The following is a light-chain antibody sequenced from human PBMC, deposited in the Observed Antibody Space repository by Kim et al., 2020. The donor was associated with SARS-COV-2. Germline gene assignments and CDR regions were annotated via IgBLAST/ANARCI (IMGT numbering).Light chain of an antibody. CDR1: NIGSKN. Sequence: SYELTQPLSVSVALGQTARSTCGGNNIGSKNVHWYQQKPGQAPVLVIYRDSNRPSGIPERFSGSNSGNTATLTISRAQAGDEADYYCQVWDSSTAVFGGGTQLTVL. J-gene: IGLJ3*02. V-gene: IGLV3-9*01. CDR3: QVWDSSTAV. CDR2: RDS.